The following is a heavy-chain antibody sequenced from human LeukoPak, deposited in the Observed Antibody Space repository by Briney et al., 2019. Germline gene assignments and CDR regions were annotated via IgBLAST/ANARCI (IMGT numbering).Heavy chain of an antibody. CDR2: ISWNSGSI. CDR3: AKTDHGDHYGSGSFDY. D-gene: IGHD3-10*01. CDR1: GFTFDDYA. V-gene: IGHV3-9*01. J-gene: IGHJ4*02. Sequence: GGSLRLSCAASGFTFDDYAMHWVRQAPGKGLEWVSGISWNSGSIGYADSVKGRFTISRDNAKNSLYLQMNSLRAEDTALYYCAKTDHGDHYGSGSFDYWGQGTLVTVSS.